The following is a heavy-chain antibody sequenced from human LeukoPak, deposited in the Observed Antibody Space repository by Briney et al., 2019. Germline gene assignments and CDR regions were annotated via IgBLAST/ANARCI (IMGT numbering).Heavy chain of an antibody. CDR2: INHSGST. Sequence: PSETLSLTCAVYGGSFSGYYWSWIRQPPGKGLEWIGEINHSGSTNYNPSLKSRVTISVDTSKNQFSLKLGSVTAADTAVYYCARSWVYGSGSVWFDPWGQGTLVTVSS. D-gene: IGHD3-10*01. V-gene: IGHV4-34*01. CDR3: ARSWVYGSGSVWFDP. CDR1: GGSFSGYY. J-gene: IGHJ5*02.